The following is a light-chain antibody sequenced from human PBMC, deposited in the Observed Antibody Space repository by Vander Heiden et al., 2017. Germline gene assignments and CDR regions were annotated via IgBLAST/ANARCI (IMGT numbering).Light chain of an antibody. J-gene: IGKJ3*01. CDR2: GAS. Sequence: EIVLTQSPGTLSLSPGERATLSCRASQSVSSSYLAWYQQKPGQAPRLLIYGASSRATGIPDRFSGSGSGTDFTLPISRLEPEDFAVYYCQQYGSSNRAFGHGTKVDIK. V-gene: IGKV3-20*01. CDR3: QQYGSSNRA. CDR1: QSVSSSY.